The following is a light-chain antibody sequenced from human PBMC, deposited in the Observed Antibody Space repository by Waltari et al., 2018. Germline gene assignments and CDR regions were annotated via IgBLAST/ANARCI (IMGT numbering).Light chain of an antibody. CDR2: AAS. CDR1: QSVGKY. J-gene: IGKJ1*01. CDR3: QNHERLPAT. V-gene: IGKV3-20*01. Sequence: EVVLTQSPGTLSLSPGERATLSCRASQSVGKYIVWYQQRPGQAPRLLIYAASTRDTGIPDRFSGSGSGTDFSLTISRLGPEDFAVYYCQNHERLPATFGQGTKVEI.